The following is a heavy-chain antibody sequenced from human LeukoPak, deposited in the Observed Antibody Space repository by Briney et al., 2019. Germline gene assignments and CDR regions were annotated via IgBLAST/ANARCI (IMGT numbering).Heavy chain of an antibody. D-gene: IGHD1-14*01. V-gene: IGHV3-11*01. CDR3: ARGRVGKDRPFDL. CDR1: GFTFSDYY. J-gene: IGHJ2*01. Sequence: GGSLRLSCAASGFTFSDYYMGWIRQAPGKGLEWVSYISSSGSTIYYAASVKGQFTFSRDNARTSLYLKMNSRRAGDTAGYYWARGRVGKDRPFDLWGRGTLVTVSS. CDR2: ISSSGSTI.